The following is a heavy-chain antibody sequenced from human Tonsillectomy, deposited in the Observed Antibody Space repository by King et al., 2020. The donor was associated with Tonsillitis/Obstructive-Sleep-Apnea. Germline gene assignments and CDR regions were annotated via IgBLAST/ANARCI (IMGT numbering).Heavy chain of an antibody. CDR3: AHGTIAADDAFDI. CDR2: IHPGDSDT. J-gene: IGHJ3*02. V-gene: IGHV5-51*01. D-gene: IGHD5-12*01. CDR1: GYSFTNNW. Sequence: VQLVQSGAEVIKPGESLKISCKGSGYSFTNNWLAWVRQMPGKGLEGMGIIHPGDSDTRYSPSFAGQGTIPADKSINTAYLQWSRLKASDTARYYCAHGTIAADDAFDIWGHGTMVTVAS.